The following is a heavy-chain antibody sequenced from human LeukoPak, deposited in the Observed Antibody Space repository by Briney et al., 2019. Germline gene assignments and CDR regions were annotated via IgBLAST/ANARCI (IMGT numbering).Heavy chain of an antibody. D-gene: IGHD6-13*01. V-gene: IGHV1-2*02. CDR2: INPNSGGT. J-gene: IGHJ4*02. Sequence: ASVKVSCKASGYTFTSYGISWVRQAPGQGLEWMGWINPNSGGTNYAQKFQGRVTMTRDTSISTAYMELSRLRSDDTAVYYCARDRVLYSSSWYAAYWGQGTLVTVSS. CDR1: GYTFTSYG. CDR3: ARDRVLYSSSWYAAY.